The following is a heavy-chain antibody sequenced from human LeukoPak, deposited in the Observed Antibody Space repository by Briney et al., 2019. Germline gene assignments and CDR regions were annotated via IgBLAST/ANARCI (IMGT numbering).Heavy chain of an antibody. CDR2: IYYSGST. D-gene: IGHD6-19*01. J-gene: IGHJ4*02. CDR1: GGSISSYY. Sequence: SETLSLTCTVSGGSISSYYWSWIRQPPGKGLEWIGYIYYSGSTNYNPSLKSRVTISVDTSKNQFSLKLSSVTAADTAVYYCARNSIAVAGEPFDYWGQGTLVTVSS. V-gene: IGHV4-59*01. CDR3: ARNSIAVAGEPFDY.